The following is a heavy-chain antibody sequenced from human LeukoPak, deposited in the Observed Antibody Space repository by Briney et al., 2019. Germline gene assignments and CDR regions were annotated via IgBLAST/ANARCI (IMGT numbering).Heavy chain of an antibody. CDR2: ISYDGSNK. V-gene: IGHV3-30*18. Sequence: GGSLRLSCAASGFTFSSYGMHWVRQAPGKGLEWVAVISYDGSNKYYADSVKGRFTISRDNYKSTLYLQMNSLRAEDTAVYYCAKDFTDDAFDIWGQGTMVTVSS. CDR3: AKDFTDDAFDI. CDR1: GFTFSSYG. J-gene: IGHJ3*02.